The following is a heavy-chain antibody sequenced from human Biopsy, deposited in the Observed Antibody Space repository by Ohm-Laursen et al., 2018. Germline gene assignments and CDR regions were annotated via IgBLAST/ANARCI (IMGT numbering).Heavy chain of an antibody. J-gene: IGHJ6*02. CDR2: INHSGRT. CDR1: GESFNGYY. V-gene: IGHV4-34*01. CDR3: VRGVDYYDPYHYYALDV. D-gene: IGHD3-22*01. Sequence: LSLTCIVYGESFNGYYWSWIRQTPGKGLEWIGEINHSGRTNYNPSLKSRVTISVDTSKNQFSLKVRSVTAADTAVYYCVRGVDYYDPYHYYALDVWGQGTTVTASS.